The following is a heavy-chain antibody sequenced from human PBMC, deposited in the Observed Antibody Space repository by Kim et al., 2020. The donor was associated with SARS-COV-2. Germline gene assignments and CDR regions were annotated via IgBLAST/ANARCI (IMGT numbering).Heavy chain of an antibody. J-gene: IGHJ3*02. V-gene: IGHV4-39*07. Sequence: SETLSLTCTVSGGSISSSSYYWGWIRQPPGKGLEWIGSIYYSGSTYYNPSLKSRVTISVDTSKNQFSLKLSSVTAADTAVYYCARASYPGAFDIWGQGTMVTVSS. CDR1: GGSISSSSYY. CDR2: IYYSGST. CDR3: ARASYPGAFDI. D-gene: IGHD1-26*01.